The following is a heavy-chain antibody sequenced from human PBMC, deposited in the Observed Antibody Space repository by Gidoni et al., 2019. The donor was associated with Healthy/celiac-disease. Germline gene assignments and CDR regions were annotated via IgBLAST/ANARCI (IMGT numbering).Heavy chain of an antibody. V-gene: IGHV3-23*01. CDR1: GFNFSSYA. J-gene: IGHJ4*02. Sequence: EVQLLESGGGLVQPGGSLRLSCAASGFNFSSYAMSWVRQAPGKGLEWVSAISVSGGSTYYADSVKGRFTISRDNSKNTLYLQMNSLRAEDTAVYYCAKGTGYSSSSEVVDYWGQGTLVTVSS. D-gene: IGHD6-6*01. CDR3: AKGTGYSSSSEVVDY. CDR2: ISVSGGST.